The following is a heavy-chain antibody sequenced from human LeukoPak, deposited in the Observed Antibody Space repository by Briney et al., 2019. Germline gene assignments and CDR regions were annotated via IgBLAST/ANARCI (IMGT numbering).Heavy chain of an antibody. D-gene: IGHD1-7*01. Sequence: QPGGSLRLSCAVSGFIFSSYEMEWVRQTPEKGLEYISYISSSGNKIRYADSVKGRFTISRDNAKISLYLQMNSQRAEGTAVYYCARERELHLDYWGQGTVVTVSS. V-gene: IGHV3-48*03. CDR2: ISSSGNKI. CDR1: GFIFSSYE. CDR3: ARERELHLDY. J-gene: IGHJ4*02.